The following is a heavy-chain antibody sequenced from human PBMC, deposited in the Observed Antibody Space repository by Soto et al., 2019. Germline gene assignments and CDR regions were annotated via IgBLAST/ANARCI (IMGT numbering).Heavy chain of an antibody. CDR3: ATTVGGTAVNAFYL. D-gene: IGHD4-17*01. J-gene: IGHJ3*01. CDR2: IYPGDSDT. Sequence: PXESLTVSQKASGYSFINHGSGLVRQMPGKGLEWMGIIYPGDSDTKYGPSFQGQVSISADKSINTAYLEWSSLKASDTAMYYCATTVGGTAVNAFYLWGQGTMVTVSS. V-gene: IGHV5-51*01. CDR1: GYSFINHG.